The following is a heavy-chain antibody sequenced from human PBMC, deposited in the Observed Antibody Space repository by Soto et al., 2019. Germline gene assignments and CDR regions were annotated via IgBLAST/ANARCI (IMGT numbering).Heavy chain of an antibody. V-gene: IGHV3-33*01. Sequence: QVQLVESGGGVVQPGRSLRLSCAASEFTFSSYGMHWVRQAPGKGLEWVAVIWYDGSNKYYADSVKGRFTISRDNSKNTLYLQMNSLRAEDTAVYYCARDLSVGYYYYGMDVWGQGTTVTVSS. CDR3: ARDLSVGYYYYGMDV. CDR2: IWYDGSNK. CDR1: EFTFSSYG. D-gene: IGHD3-3*02. J-gene: IGHJ6*02.